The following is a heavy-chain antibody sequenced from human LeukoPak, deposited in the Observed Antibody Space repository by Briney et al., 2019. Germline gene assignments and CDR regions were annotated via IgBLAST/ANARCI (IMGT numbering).Heavy chain of an antibody. V-gene: IGHV3-48*03. Sequence: PGGSLRLSCAVSGFTFSSYEMNWVRQAPGKGLEWVSYISSSGTIIYYADSVKGRFTISRDDAKNSLYLQMNSLRAEDTAVYYCARVGVVVAATGNLWFDPWGQGTLVTVSS. CDR2: ISSSGTII. CDR3: ARVGVVVAATGNLWFDP. J-gene: IGHJ5*02. CDR1: GFTFSSYE. D-gene: IGHD2-15*01.